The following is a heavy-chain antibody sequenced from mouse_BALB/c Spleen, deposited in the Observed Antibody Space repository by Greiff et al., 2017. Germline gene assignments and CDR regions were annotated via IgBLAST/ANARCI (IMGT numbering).Heavy chain of an antibody. J-gene: IGHJ3*01. V-gene: IGHV2-9*02. CDR2: IWACGST. CDR1: GFSLTSYG. D-gene: IGHD1-1*01. CDR3: ARPSSYACFAY. Sequence: QVQLQQSGPGLVAPSQSLSITCTVSGFSLTSYGVHWVRQPPGTGLQWLGVIWACGSTNYNSALMSRLSISKDNSKSQVFLKMNILQTDDTAMYYCARPSSYACFAYWGQGTLVTVSA.